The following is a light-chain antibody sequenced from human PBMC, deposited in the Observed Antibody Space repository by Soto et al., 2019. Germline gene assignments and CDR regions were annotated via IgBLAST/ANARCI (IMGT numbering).Light chain of an antibody. Sequence: DIQMTQSPSSLSASVGDRVTITCRASQSISSYLNWYQQKPGKAPKLLIYAASSLQSGVPSRFSGSGSGTEFTLTISSLQPEDFATYYCQQLAGFPITFGQGTRLEIK. CDR2: AAS. V-gene: IGKV1-39*01. CDR1: QSISSY. CDR3: QQLAGFPIT. J-gene: IGKJ5*01.